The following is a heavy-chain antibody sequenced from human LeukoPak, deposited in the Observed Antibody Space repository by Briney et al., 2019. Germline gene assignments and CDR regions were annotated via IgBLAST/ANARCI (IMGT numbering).Heavy chain of an antibody. CDR3: AKAPVTTCSGAYCYPFDY. V-gene: IGHV3-23*01. Sequence: GGSLRLSCAASGFTLSSYAMSWVRQGPGKGLGWVSAISVSGNTYHADSVKGRFTISRDSSKNTLYLQMNSLRAGDADVYYCAKAPVTTCSGAYCYPFDYWSQGTLVTVSS. D-gene: IGHD2-15*01. CDR1: GFTLSSYA. J-gene: IGHJ4*02. CDR2: ISVSGNT.